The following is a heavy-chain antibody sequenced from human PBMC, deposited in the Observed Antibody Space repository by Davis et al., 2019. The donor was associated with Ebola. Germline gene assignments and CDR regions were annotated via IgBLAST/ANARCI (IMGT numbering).Heavy chain of an antibody. CDR3: AITAMDTFFDY. CDR2: IYPSDSYS. CDR1: GYSFSSYW. D-gene: IGHD5-18*01. J-gene: IGHJ4*02. V-gene: IGHV5-10-1*01. Sequence: GESLKISCKGSGYSFSSYWINWVRQMPGKGLEWMRRIYPSDSYSNYSPSFQGPVTISADKSISTAYLQWSSLKASDTAMYYCAITAMDTFFDYWGQGTLVTVSS.